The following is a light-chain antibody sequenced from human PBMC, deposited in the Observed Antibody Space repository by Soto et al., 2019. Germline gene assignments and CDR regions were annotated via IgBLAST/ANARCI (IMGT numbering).Light chain of an antibody. Sequence: QSALTQPASVSGSPGQSITISCTGTSSDVGGYNYVSWYQQHPGKAPKLIIYDVTNRPSGGSNRFSGSKSGNTASLTISGLQAEDEADYYCSSYTSSGTLVVFGGGTKVTVL. V-gene: IGLV2-14*01. J-gene: IGLJ3*02. CDR1: SSDVGGYNY. CDR3: SSYTSSGTLVV. CDR2: DVT.